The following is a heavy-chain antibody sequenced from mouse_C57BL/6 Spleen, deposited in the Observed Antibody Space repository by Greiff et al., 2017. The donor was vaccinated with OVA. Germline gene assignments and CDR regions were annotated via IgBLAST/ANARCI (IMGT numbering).Heavy chain of an antibody. CDR1: GFTFSDYY. CDR3: ARGGLRPSYFGFDV. V-gene: IGHV5-16*01. Sequence: EVKLMESEGGLVQPGSSMKLSCTASGFTFSDYYMAWVRQVPEKGLEWVANINYDGSRTYYLDSLKSRLLISRDNAKNILYLQLSSLKSEDTDTYYCARGGLRPSYFGFDVWGTGTTVTVSS. J-gene: IGHJ1*03. D-gene: IGHD1-2*01. CDR2: INYDGSRT.